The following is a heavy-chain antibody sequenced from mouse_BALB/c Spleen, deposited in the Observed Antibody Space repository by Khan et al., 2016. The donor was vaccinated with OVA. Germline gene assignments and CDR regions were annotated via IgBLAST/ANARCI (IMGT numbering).Heavy chain of an antibody. CDR2: ISYSGTT. D-gene: IGHD2-12*01. CDR3: ARLYRPGYFDV. V-gene: IGHV3-2*02. CDR1: DYSITSDFA. Sequence: VQLKQSGPGLVKPSQSLSLTCTVTDYSITSDFAWNWIRQFPGNKLEWMGYISYSGTTNYKPSLKSRISITRDSSKNQFFLQLNSVTSEDTATYYFARLYRPGYFDVWGAGTTVTVSS. J-gene: IGHJ1*01.